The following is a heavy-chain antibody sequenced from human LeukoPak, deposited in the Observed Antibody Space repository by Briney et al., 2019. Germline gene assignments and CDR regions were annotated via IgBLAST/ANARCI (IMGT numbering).Heavy chain of an antibody. J-gene: IGHJ4*02. V-gene: IGHV3-7*01. Sequence: GGSLRLSCAASGFTFSSYWMTWVRQAPGKGLEWVANIKEAGSEKFYVDSVKGRFTISRDNAKNSLSLQMDSLRAEDTAVYYCARPYFDFWSVGYWGQGTLVTVSS. D-gene: IGHD3-3*01. CDR1: GFTFSSYW. CDR3: ARPYFDFWSVGY. CDR2: IKEAGSEK.